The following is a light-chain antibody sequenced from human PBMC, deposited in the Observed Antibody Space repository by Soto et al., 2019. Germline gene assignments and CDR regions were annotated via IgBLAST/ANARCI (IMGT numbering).Light chain of an antibody. Sequence: EIVMTQSPATLSVSPGERATLSCRASQSVSSNLAWYQQKPGQAPRLLIYGASTRATGIPARFSGSGSGTELTLTISRLQSEDVALYFCLQYNDWPLTFGGGTKVEIK. J-gene: IGKJ4*01. CDR1: QSVSSN. CDR3: LQYNDWPLT. CDR2: GAS. V-gene: IGKV3-15*01.